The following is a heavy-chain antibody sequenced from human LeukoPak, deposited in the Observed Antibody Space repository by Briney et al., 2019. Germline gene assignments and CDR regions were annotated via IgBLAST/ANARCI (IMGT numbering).Heavy chain of an antibody. Sequence: ASVKVSCKASGYTFTGYYMHWVRQAPGQGLEWMGRINPNSGGTNYAQKFQGRVTMTRDTSISTAYMELSRLRSDDTAVYYCARVGGRDGYNSDYWGQGTLVTVSS. V-gene: IGHV1-2*06. J-gene: IGHJ4*02. CDR2: INPNSGGT. D-gene: IGHD5-24*01. CDR1: GYTFTGYY. CDR3: ARVGGRDGYNSDY.